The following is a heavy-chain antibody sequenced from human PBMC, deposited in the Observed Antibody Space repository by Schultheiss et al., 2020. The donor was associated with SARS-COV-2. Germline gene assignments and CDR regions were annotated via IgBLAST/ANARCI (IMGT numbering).Heavy chain of an antibody. CDR2: ISSTGSSI. D-gene: IGHD3-22*01. CDR3: ASRDYYDSSGYYLNDAFDI. V-gene: IGHV3-48*03. Sequence: GGSLRLSCAASGFSFSSYEMNWVRQAPGRGLEWVSYISSTGSSIYYADSVKGRFTISRDNAKNSLYLQLNSPRAEDTAVYYCASRDYYDSSGYYLNDAFDIWGQGTTVTVSS. CDR1: GFSFSSYE. J-gene: IGHJ3*02.